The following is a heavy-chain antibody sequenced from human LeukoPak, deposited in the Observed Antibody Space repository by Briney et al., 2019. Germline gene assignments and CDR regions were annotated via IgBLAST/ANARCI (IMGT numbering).Heavy chain of an antibody. D-gene: IGHD6-19*01. Sequence: PGGSLRLSCAASGFTFSSYSMNWVRQAPGKGLEWVSSISSSSSYIYYADSVKGRFTISRDNAKNSLYLQMNSLRAEDTAVYYCARSREKQWLVGSRYYYYYYMDVWGKGTTVTVSS. CDR3: ARSREKQWLVGSRYYYYYYMDV. CDR2: ISSSSSYI. V-gene: IGHV3-21*01. CDR1: GFTFSSYS. J-gene: IGHJ6*03.